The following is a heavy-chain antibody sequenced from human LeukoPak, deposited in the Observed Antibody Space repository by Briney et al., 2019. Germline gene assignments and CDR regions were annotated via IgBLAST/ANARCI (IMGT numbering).Heavy chain of an antibody. CDR1: GFTFSSYA. D-gene: IGHD6-13*01. V-gene: IGHV3-23*01. CDR2: ISGSGDRT. J-gene: IGHJ4*02. Sequence: PGGSLRLSCAASGFTFSSYAMSWVRQAPGKGLEWVSGISGSGDRTYYADSVKGRLTISRDSSKNTMYLQMNSLRAEDTAVYYCAKDIIIAAAGPAYFDYWGQGTLVTVSS. CDR3: AKDIIIAAAGPAYFDY.